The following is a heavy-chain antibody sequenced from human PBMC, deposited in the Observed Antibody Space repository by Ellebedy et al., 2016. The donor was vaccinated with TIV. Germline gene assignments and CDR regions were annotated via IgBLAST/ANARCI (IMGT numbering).Heavy chain of an antibody. D-gene: IGHD3-9*01. J-gene: IGHJ4*02. Sequence: AASVKVSCKTSGYTFAGHYIHWVRQAPGQGLEWMGWFNPNTGATKYAQTFQGRVTMTRATSISTTYTELSSLRSDDAAVYYCARAYDVLTAYYSFDYWGQGTLVTVSS. CDR2: FNPNTGAT. CDR1: GYTFAGHY. V-gene: IGHV1-2*02. CDR3: ARAYDVLTAYYSFDY.